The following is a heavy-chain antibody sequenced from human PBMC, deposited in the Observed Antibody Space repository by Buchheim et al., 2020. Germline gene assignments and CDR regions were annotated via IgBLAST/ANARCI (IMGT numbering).Heavy chain of an antibody. J-gene: IGHJ4*02. CDR2: LTGSSGDT. V-gene: IGHV3-23*01. CDR3: VKGSSSSRPYYFDY. Sequence: EVQLLESGGALVQPGGSLRLSCAASGFTFSNYVMRWVRQAPGKGLEWISALTGSSGDTYSADSVKGRFIISRDNSGNTLYLQMNRLRADDAAIYYCVKGSSSSRPYYFDYWGQGT. D-gene: IGHD6-6*01. CDR1: GFTFSNYV.